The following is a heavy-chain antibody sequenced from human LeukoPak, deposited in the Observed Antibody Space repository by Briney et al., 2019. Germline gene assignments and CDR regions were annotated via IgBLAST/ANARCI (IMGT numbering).Heavy chain of an antibody. Sequence: GGSLRLSCAASGFTFSSYEMNWVRQAPGKGLEWVSYISSSGSTIYYADSVKGRFTISRDNAKNSLYLQMNNLRAEDTAVYYCAELGITMIVGVWGKGTTVTISS. CDR1: GFTFSSYE. J-gene: IGHJ6*04. CDR3: AELGITMIVGV. V-gene: IGHV3-48*03. D-gene: IGHD3-22*01. CDR2: ISSSGSTI.